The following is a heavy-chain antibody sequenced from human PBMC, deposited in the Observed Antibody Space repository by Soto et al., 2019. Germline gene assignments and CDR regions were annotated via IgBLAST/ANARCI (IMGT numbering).Heavy chain of an antibody. J-gene: IGHJ4*02. CDR2: IWYDGSKN. CDR1: GFIFSSYG. D-gene: IGHD2-15*01. V-gene: IGHV3-33*01. CDR3: ARDKGVDMAPAYFDY. Sequence: GGSLRLSCAASGFIFSSYGIHWVRQAPGKGLEWVAVIWYDGSKNYYADSVKGRFTISRDNSKNTLYLQMNSLRAEDTAVYYCARDKGVDMAPAYFDYWGQGNLVTVSS.